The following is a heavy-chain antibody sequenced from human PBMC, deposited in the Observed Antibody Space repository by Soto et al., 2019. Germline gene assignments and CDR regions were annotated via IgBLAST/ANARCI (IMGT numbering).Heavy chain of an antibody. CDR3: AREDGIEGATSAFDY. V-gene: IGHV3-21*02. J-gene: IGHJ4*02. CDR2: INGRSNYI. CDR1: GFTFSTYS. Sequence: EVQLVESGGGLVKPGGSLRLSCAASGFTFSTYSMNWVRQAPGKGLEWVSSINGRSNYIYYADSVKGRFTISRDNAKNSLYLQMNSLRAEDTAVYYCAREDGIEGATSAFDYWGQGTLVTVSS. D-gene: IGHD1-26*01.